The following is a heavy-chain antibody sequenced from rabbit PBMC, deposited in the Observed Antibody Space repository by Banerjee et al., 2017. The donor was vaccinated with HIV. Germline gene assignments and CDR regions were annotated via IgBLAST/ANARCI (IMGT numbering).Heavy chain of an antibody. CDR1: GFDFSSYG. Sequence: QEQLVESGGGLVQPGGSLKLSCKASGFDFSSYGVSWVRQAPGKGLEWIGYIDPVFGSTYYASWVNGRFTISSHNAQNTLYLQLNSLTAADTATYFCARDGFGSGPYMPAFTLWGPGTLVTVS. D-gene: IGHD1-1*01. CDR2: IDPVFGST. V-gene: IGHV1S47*01. CDR3: ARDGFGSGPYMPAFTL. J-gene: IGHJ4*01.